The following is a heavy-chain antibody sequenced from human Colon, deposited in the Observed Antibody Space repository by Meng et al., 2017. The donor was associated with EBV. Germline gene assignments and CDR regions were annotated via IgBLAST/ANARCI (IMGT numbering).Heavy chain of an antibody. D-gene: IGHD6-19*01. CDR3: ARVSSGWDYFDY. CDR2: IYYSGST. Sequence: QVQLRASGPGLVKPSPPLCLPWTVSGGSLRRSGYYWTWIRQHPGKGLEWFGHIYYSGSTFYNPSLKRRVIISIDTSKNQFSLNLRSVTAADTAVYYRARVSSGWDYFDYWGQGTLVTVSS. CDR1: GGSLRRSGYY. J-gene: IGHJ4*02. V-gene: IGHV4-31*02.